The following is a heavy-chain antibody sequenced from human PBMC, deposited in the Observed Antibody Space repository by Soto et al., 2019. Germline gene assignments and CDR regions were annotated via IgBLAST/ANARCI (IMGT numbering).Heavy chain of an antibody. CDR2: ISAYNGNT. V-gene: IGHV1-18*01. J-gene: IGHJ4*02. Sequence: ASVKVSCNASGYTFTSYGISWVRQAPGQGLEWMGWISAYNGNTNYAQKLQGRVTMTTDTSTSTAYMELRSLKSDDTAVYYCARQDYDILTGYYLAYWGQGTLVTVSS. CDR3: ARQDYDILTGYYLAY. D-gene: IGHD3-9*01. CDR1: GYTFTSYG.